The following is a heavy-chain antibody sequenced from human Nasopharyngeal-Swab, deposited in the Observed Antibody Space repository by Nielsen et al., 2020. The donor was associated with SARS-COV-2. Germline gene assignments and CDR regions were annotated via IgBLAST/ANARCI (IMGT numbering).Heavy chain of an antibody. CDR3: ASLAVVTPVPADY. CDR1: GFTFSDYY. Sequence: GGSLRLSCAASGFTFSDYYMSWIRQAPGKGLEWVSYISSSGSTIYYADSVKGRFTISRDNAKNSLYLQMNSLRVEDTAVYYCASLAVVTPVPADYWGQGTLVTVSS. D-gene: IGHD4-23*01. CDR2: ISSSGSTI. J-gene: IGHJ4*02. V-gene: IGHV3-11*04.